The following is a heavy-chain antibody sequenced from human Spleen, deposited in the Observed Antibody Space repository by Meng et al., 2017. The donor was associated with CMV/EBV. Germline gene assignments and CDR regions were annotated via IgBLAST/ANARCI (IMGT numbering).Heavy chain of an antibody. J-gene: IGHJ5*02. V-gene: IGHV1-2*02. Sequence: ASVKVSCKASGYTFTAYYMHWVRQAPGQGLEWMGWINPNSGGTNYAQKFQGRVTMTRDTSISTAYMELSRLRSDDTAVYYCARGMEGIVPAIGSVAGILGWFDPWGQGTLVTVSS. CDR3: ARGMEGIVPAIGSVAGILGWFDP. CDR1: GYTFTAYY. D-gene: IGHD5-12*01. CDR2: INPNSGGT.